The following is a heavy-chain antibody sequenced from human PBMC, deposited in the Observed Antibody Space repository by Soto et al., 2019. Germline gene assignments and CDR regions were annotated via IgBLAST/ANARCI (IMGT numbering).Heavy chain of an antibody. CDR3: ARAPYAFPGDPVSYDYGMDV. Sequence: QVQLVQSGAEVKKPGSSVKVSCKASGGTFSSYAISWVRQAPGQGLEWMGGIIPIFGTANYAQKFQGRVTITADESTSTANMARSSMRSEDTAVYYCARAPYAFPGDPVSYDYGMDVWGQGTTVTDSS. CDR1: GGTFSSYA. J-gene: IGHJ6*02. CDR2: IIPIFGTA. D-gene: IGHD3-10*01. V-gene: IGHV1-69*01.